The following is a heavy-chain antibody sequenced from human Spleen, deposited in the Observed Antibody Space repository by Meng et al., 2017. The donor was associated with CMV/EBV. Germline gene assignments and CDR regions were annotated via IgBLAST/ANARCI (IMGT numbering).Heavy chain of an antibody. CDR2: IKQDGSDK. V-gene: IGHV3-7*01. CDR3: ARDDQLLFKGNPRNYGMDV. D-gene: IGHD2-2*01. CDR1: GFTFSNYW. J-gene: IGHJ6*02. Sequence: ETLSLTCAASGFTFSNYWMSWVRQAPGKGLEWVANIKQDGSDKYYVDSVKGRFTISRDNAKNSLYLQMNSLRAEDTAVYYCARDDQLLFKGNPRNYGMDVWGQGTTVTVSS.